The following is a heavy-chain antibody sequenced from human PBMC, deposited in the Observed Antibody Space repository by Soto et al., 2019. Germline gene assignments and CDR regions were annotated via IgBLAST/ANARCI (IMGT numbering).Heavy chain of an antibody. V-gene: IGHV3-48*03. J-gene: IGHJ4*02. Sequence: EVQLVESGGGLIQPGESLRLSCVVSGLTFGSSAMNWVRQTPEKGLEWIAFITPTASATYYADSVKGRFTISRVNARTSLYLQMDNLRAEDTAVYYCARGRDHCFDYWSQGTLVTVSS. CDR3: ARGRDHCFDY. CDR1: GLTFGSSA. CDR2: ITPTASAT.